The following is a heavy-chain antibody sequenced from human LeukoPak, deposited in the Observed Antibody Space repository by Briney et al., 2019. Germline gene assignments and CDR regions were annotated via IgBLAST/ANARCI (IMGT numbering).Heavy chain of an antibody. Sequence: PGGSLRLSCAASGFTLSSYGMHWVRQAPGKGLEWVAVISYDGSNKYYADSVKGRFTISRDNSKNTLYLQMNSLRAEDTAVYYCAKGGYSDYADYYYYGMDVWGKGTTVTVSS. CDR2: ISYDGSNK. D-gene: IGHD4-11*01. J-gene: IGHJ6*04. CDR1: GFTLSSYG. CDR3: AKGGYSDYADYYYYGMDV. V-gene: IGHV3-30*18.